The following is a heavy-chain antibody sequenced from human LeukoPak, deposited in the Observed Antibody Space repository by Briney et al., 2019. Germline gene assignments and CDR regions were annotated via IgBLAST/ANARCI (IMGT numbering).Heavy chain of an antibody. CDR3: AKDSVRGGDDAFDI. J-gene: IGHJ3*02. CDR2: ISWNSGSI. Sequence: GGSLRLSCAASGFTFDDYAMHWVRQAPGKGLEWVSGISWNSGSIGYADSVKGRFTISRDNAKNSLYLQMNSLRAEDTALYYCAKDSVRGGDDAFDIWGQGTMVTVSS. D-gene: IGHD3-10*01. CDR1: GFTFDDYA. V-gene: IGHV3-9*01.